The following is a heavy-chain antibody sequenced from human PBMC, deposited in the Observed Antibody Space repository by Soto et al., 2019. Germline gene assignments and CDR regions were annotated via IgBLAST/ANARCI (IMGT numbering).Heavy chain of an antibody. V-gene: IGHV1-69*01. CDR3: ARGAVLWFGEVNAYYFDY. Sequence: QVQLVQSGAEVKKPGSSVKVSCKASGGTFSSYAISWVRQAPGQGLEWMGGIIPIFGTANYAQKFQGRVTITADESTSTAYMELSSLRSEDTAVYYCARGAVLWFGEVNAYYFDYWGQGTLVTVSS. D-gene: IGHD3-10*01. J-gene: IGHJ4*02. CDR1: GGTFSSYA. CDR2: IIPIFGTA.